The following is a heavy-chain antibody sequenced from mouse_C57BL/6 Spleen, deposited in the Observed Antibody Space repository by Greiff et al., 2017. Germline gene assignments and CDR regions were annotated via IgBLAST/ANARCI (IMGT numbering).Heavy chain of an antibody. D-gene: IGHD1-1*01. CDR1: GFTFSDYG. CDR2: ISSGSSTI. Sequence: EVKLMESGGGLVKPGGSLKLSCAASGFTFSDYGMHWVRQAPEKGLEWVAYISSGSSTIYYADTVKGRFTISRDNAKNTLFLQMTSLRSEETAMYYCARGYGSSHWYFDVWGTGTTVTVSS. J-gene: IGHJ1*03. V-gene: IGHV5-17*01. CDR3: ARGYGSSHWYFDV.